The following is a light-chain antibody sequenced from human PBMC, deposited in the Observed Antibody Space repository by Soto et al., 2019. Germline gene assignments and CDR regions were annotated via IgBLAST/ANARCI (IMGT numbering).Light chain of an antibody. Sequence: DIQMTQYPSSLSASVGDSVTITCQASHDITSYLNWYQHKPGKAPKLLIYDASILEAGVPSRFSGSGSGTHFTFTISSLQPEDVATYYCQKCDYLPIFGPGTTVDFK. CDR2: DAS. CDR1: HDITSY. V-gene: IGKV1-33*01. J-gene: IGKJ3*01. CDR3: QKCDYLPI.